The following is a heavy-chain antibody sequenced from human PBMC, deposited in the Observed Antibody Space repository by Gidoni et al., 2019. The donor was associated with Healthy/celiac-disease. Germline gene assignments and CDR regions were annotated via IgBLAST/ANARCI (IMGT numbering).Heavy chain of an antibody. CDR1: GGPISSYY. D-gene: IGHD5-18*01. V-gene: IGHV4-59*08. J-gene: IGHJ6*02. Sequence: QVQLQESGSGLVKPSETLSLTCTVSGGPISSYYWGWIRQPPGKGLEWIGYSYYSGSTNYNPSFKCRVTISVDTSKNQFSLKLSSVTAADTAVYYCARLLLVDTLSYDYYYGMDVWGQGTTVTVSS. CDR2: SYYSGST. CDR3: ARLLLVDTLSYDYYYGMDV.